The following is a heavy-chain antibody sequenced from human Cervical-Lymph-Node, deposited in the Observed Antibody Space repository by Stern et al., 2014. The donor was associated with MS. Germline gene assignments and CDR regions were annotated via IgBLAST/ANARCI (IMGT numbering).Heavy chain of an antibody. V-gene: IGHV1-69*01. Sequence: VQLVESGAEVKKPGSSVKVSCQTSGGTFSTFAIGWVRQAPGQGLGWSVGITPLFDATNYAQKFQGRLTITADESTRTAYMELSSLRPDDTAMYYCARGDSEAPIYYFDYWGQGTLVTVSS. CDR1: GGTFSTFA. CDR2: ITPLFDAT. D-gene: IGHD2-21*01. J-gene: IGHJ4*02. CDR3: ARGDSEAPIYYFDY.